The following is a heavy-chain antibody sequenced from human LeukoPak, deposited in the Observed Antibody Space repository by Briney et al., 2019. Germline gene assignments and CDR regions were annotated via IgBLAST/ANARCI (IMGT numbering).Heavy chain of an antibody. CDR3: AKDLGGWLDY. CDR2: INHSGST. Sequence: SETLSLTCAVYGGSFSGYYWSWIRQPPGKGLEWIGEINHSGSTNYNPSLKSRVTISVDTSKNQFSLKVSSVTAEDTAVYYCAKDLGGWLDYWGQGTLVTVSS. CDR1: GGSFSGYY. J-gene: IGHJ4*02. V-gene: IGHV4-34*01. D-gene: IGHD6-19*01.